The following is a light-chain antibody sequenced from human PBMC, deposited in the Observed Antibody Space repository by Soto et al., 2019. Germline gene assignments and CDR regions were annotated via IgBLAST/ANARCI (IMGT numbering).Light chain of an antibody. Sequence: DIQMTQSPSSLSASVGDRLTITCQASHDTTSYLNWYQHKPGKAPKLLIYDASILEAGVPPRFSGSGSGTDFTLTISGLQPEDVATYYCQHCDYLPIFGPGTTVDFK. CDR1: HDTTSY. CDR3: QHCDYLPI. J-gene: IGKJ3*01. CDR2: DAS. V-gene: IGKV1-33*01.